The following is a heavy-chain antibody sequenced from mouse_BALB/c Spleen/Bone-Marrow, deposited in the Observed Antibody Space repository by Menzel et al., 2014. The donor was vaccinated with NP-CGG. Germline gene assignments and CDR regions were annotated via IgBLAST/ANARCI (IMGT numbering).Heavy chain of an antibody. V-gene: IGHV1-9*01. CDR1: GYTFSSYW. D-gene: IGHD4-1*02. CDR2: ILPGGGST. J-gene: IGHJ2*01. Sequence: QVQLKESGAELMKPGASVKISCKATGYTFSSYWMEWVKQRPGHGLEWIGEILPGGGSTNYNEKFKGKATFTADTSSNTAYMQLSSLTSEDSAVYYCARSTGTWDYWGQGTTLTVSS. CDR3: ARSTGTWDY.